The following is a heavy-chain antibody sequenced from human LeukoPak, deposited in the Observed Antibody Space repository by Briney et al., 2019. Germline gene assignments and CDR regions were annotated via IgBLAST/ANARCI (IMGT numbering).Heavy chain of an antibody. V-gene: IGHV5-51*01. Sequence: GESLKISCKGSGYNFTNYWIGWVRQVPGKGLEWLGIIYPGDSDTRYSPSFQGQVTISVDKSISTAFLQWRSLRASDSALYYCTRHVRPRYSSFWPSDSWGQGTLVTVSS. CDR3: TRHVRPRYSSFWPSDS. J-gene: IGHJ4*02. CDR1: GYNFTNYW. CDR2: IYPGDSDT. D-gene: IGHD6-19*01.